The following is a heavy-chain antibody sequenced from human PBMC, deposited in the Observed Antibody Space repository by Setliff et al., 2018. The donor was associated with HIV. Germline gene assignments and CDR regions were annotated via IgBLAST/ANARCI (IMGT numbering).Heavy chain of an antibody. CDR3: ARDQRVLRYFDWSNNALDF. CDR2: ISYDGSNK. CDR1: GFTFISYA. J-gene: IGHJ4*02. V-gene: IGHV3-30*09. Sequence: GGSLRLSCAAPGFTFISYAMHWVRQAPGKGLEWVAVISYDGSNKYYADSVKGRFAISRDNSKNTLYLQMNSLKAEDTAVFYCARDQRVLRYFDWSNNALDFWGQGTLVAVSS. D-gene: IGHD3-9*01.